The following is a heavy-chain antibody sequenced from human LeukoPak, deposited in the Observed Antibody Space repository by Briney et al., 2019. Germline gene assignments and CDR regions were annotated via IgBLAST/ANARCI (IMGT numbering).Heavy chain of an antibody. V-gene: IGHV1-69*13. Sequence: ASVKVSCKTSGYTFTDYYMHWVRQAPGQGLEWMGGIIPIFGTANYAQKFQGRVTITADESTSTAYMELSSLRSEDTAVYYCARRWELSNWFDPWGQGTLVTVSS. D-gene: IGHD1-26*01. CDR3: ARRWELSNWFDP. CDR2: IIPIFGTA. J-gene: IGHJ5*02. CDR1: GYTFTDYY.